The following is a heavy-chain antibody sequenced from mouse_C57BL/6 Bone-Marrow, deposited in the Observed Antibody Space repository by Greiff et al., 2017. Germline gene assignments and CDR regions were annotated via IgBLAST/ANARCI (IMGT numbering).Heavy chain of an antibody. CDR2: IWWGDDK. CDR1: GFSLSNFGMG. Sequence: QVTLKESGPGILQPSQSLSLSCSFSGFSLSNFGMGVGWLRQPSGQGLVWLVHIWWGDDKYYNPALKSRLIISKDTSKNQAFLKIAYVDTADTATYYCARMGFFLDDWGQGTTLTVSS. V-gene: IGHV8-8*01. J-gene: IGHJ2*01. CDR3: ARMGFFLDD.